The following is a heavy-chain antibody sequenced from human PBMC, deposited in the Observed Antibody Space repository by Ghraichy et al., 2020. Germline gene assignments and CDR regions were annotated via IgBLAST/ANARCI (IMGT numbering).Heavy chain of an antibody. J-gene: IGHJ5*02. Sequence: SETLSLTCTVSGGSMSSSYWSWIRQPPGKGLESIGYIYSSGSTTYNPSLKSRVTISVDTSKNQFSLKLSSVTAADTAVYYCAKLGANGAGSKNWFDPWGQGTLVTVSS. CDR2: IYSSGST. CDR3: AKLGANGAGSKNWFDP. CDR1: GGSMSSSY. V-gene: IGHV4-59*01. D-gene: IGHD3-10*01.